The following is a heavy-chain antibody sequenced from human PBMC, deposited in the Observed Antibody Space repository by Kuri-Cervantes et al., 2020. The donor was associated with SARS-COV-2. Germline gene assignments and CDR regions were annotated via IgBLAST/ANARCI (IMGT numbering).Heavy chain of an antibody. Sequence: GESLKISCAASGFMFSGHWIHWVRQAPGKGLVWVSRINPDGSYTNNADSVKGRFTLSRDNAKNMLFLQMNSLRAEDTAVYYCVRDGDHWNFNYWGQGTLVTVSS. CDR1: GFMFSGHW. CDR2: INPDGSYT. D-gene: IGHD1-1*01. CDR3: VRDGDHWNFNY. J-gene: IGHJ4*02. V-gene: IGHV3-74*01.